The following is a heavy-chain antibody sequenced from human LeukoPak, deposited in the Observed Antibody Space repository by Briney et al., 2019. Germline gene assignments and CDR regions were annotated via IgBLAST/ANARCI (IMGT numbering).Heavy chain of an antibody. Sequence: SETLSLTCTVSGGSISSYYWSWIRQPAGKGLEWIGRIYTSGSTNYNPSLKSRVTMSADTSKNQFSLKLSSVTAADTAVYYCARASPLITIFGTDAFDIWGQGTMVTVSS. J-gene: IGHJ3*02. D-gene: IGHD3-3*01. CDR1: GGSISSYY. CDR3: ARASPLITIFGTDAFDI. CDR2: IYTSGST. V-gene: IGHV4-4*07.